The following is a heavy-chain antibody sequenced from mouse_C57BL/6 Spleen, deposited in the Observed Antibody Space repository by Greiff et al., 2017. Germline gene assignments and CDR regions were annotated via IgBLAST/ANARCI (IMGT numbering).Heavy chain of an antibody. CDR3: AREWGPFRAMDY. V-gene: IGHV1-55*01. Sequence: VQLQQSGAELVKPGASVKMSCKASGYTFTSYWITWVKQRPGQGLEWIGDIYPGSGSTNYNEKFKSKATLTVDTSSSTAYMQLSSLTSEDSAVYYCAREWGPFRAMDYWGQGTSVTVSS. CDR1: GYTFTSYW. J-gene: IGHJ4*01. CDR2: IYPGSGST.